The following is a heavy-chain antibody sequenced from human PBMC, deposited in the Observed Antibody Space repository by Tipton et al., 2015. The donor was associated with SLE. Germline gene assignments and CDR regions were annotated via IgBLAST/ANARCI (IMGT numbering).Heavy chain of an antibody. D-gene: IGHD2-21*01. CDR2: IYYSGST. CDR3: ARGTIVVAALDAFDI. J-gene: IGHJ3*02. Sequence: TLFLTCTVSGGSISSYYWSWIRQPPGKGLEWIGYIYYSGSTNYNPSLKSRVTISVDTSKNQFSLKLSSVTAADTAVYYCARGTIVVAALDAFDIWGQGTMVTVSS. V-gene: IGHV4-59*01. CDR1: GGSISSYY.